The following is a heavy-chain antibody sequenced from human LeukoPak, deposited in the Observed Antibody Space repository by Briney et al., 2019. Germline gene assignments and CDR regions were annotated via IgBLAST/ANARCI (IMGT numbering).Heavy chain of an antibody. CDR2: ISYDGNDK. V-gene: IGHV3-30-3*01. CDR1: GFNFNNYA. Sequence: PGGSLRLSCAASGFNFNNYAMRWVRQAPGKGLEWVAAISYDGNDKYYADSVEGRFTISRDNSKNTLYVQMNSLRVEDTAVYYCARGGYGQYYFDHWGQGIVVTVSS. D-gene: IGHD2-15*01. CDR3: ARGGYGQYYFDH. J-gene: IGHJ4*02.